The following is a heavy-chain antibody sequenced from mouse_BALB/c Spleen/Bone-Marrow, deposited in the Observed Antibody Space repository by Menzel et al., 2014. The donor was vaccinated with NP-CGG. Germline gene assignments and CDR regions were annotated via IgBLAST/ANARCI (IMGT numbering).Heavy chain of an antibody. CDR3: ARDYLYYFDY. CDR1: GFTFTDHY. CDR2: IRNKANGYTT. Sequence: EVQLVESGGGLVQPGGFLILSCAPSGFTFTDHYMSWVRQPPGKALEWLGFIRNKANGYTTEYSASVKGRFTISRDNSQSIVYLQMNTLRAEDSATYYCARDYLYYFDYWGQGTTLTVSS. J-gene: IGHJ2*01. D-gene: IGHD2-1*01. V-gene: IGHV7-3*02.